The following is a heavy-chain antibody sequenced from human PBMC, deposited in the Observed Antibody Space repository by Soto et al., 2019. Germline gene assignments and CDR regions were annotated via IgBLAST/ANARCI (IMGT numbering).Heavy chain of an antibody. J-gene: IGHJ6*02. CDR2: ISGSDNNI. CDR1: GVAFRSYI. CDR3: ARIVATIYYYYYGMDV. D-gene: IGHD5-12*01. V-gene: IGHV3-21*01. Sequence: GGSLRLTCAASGVAFRSYIMNWVRQAPGKGLEWVSPISGSDNNIYYADSVKGRLTISRANSKYSLYLQMDSLRAEDTAVYYCARIVATIYYYYYGMDVWGQGTTVTVSS.